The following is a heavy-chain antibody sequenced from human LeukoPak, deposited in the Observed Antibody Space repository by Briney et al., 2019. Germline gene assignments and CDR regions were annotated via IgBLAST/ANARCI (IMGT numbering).Heavy chain of an antibody. CDR3: VSALGVGPINPFHV. CDR1: GFTFISHE. D-gene: IGHD2/OR15-2a*01. J-gene: IGHJ4*02. V-gene: IGHV3-48*03. CDR2: ISSRADTI. Sequence: GGSLRLSCAPWGFTFISHEILWLRQAPGKGLQWIAYISSRADTIYYAESVKGRFTVSRDYTKDSLHLQMTSLRPEDTAVYYCVSALGVGPINPFHVWGQGTRVAVSS.